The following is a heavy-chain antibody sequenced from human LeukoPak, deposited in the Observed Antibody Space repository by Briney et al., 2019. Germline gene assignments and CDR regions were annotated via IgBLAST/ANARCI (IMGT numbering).Heavy chain of an antibody. CDR2: IYHSGSS. D-gene: IGHD1-26*01. CDR1: GGSISSSHW. CDR3: AQRNWELPDHDAFDI. Sequence: SETLSLTCSVSGGSISSSHWWSWVRQPPGKGLEWIGEIYHSGSSNYSPSLKSQVTISVDKSKNQCSLKLSSVTAADTAVYYCAQRNWELPDHDAFDIWGQGTMVTVSS. J-gene: IGHJ3*02. V-gene: IGHV4-4*02.